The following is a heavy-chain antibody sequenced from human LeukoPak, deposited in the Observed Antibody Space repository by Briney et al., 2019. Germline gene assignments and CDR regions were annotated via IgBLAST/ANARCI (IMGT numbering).Heavy chain of an antibody. CDR2: ISYDGSNK. V-gene: IGHV3-30*04. CDR3: ARDARTVGITMIVVGFDY. Sequence: GRSLRLPCAASGFTFSSYAMYWVRQSPGKGLEWVAVISYDGSNKYYADSVKGRFTISRDNSKNTLYLQMNSLRAEDTAVYYCARDARTVGITMIVVGFDYWGQGTLVTVSS. CDR1: GFTFSSYA. D-gene: IGHD3-22*01. J-gene: IGHJ4*02.